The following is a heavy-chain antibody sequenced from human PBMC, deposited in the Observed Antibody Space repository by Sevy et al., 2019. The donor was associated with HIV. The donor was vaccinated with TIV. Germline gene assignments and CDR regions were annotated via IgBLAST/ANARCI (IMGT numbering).Heavy chain of an antibody. D-gene: IGHD4-4*01. CDR2: IFWDDGK. CDR3: ARFLKGDYTNYFDS. Sequence: SGPTLVNPAQTLTLTCSFSGFSLNTSGVGVGWIRLPPGKALEWLALIFWDDGKRYSPPLKNRLTITKDTSKNQVVLTMTNMDPVDTTKYYCARFLKGDYTNYFDSWDQGSLVTVSS. J-gene: IGHJ4*02. CDR1: GFSLNTSGVG. V-gene: IGHV2-5*02.